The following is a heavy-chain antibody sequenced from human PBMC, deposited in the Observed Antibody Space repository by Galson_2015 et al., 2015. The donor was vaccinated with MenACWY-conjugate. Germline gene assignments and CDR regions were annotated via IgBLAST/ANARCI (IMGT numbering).Heavy chain of an antibody. V-gene: IGHV6-1*01. Sequence: CAISGDSVSSHSAAWTWIRQSPSRGLEWLGRTYYRSRWHNDYAVSVKSRITINPDTSRNQLSLQLSSVTPEDTAVYYCARGVTRTSGTINWYFDFWGRGTLGTVSS. D-gene: IGHD6-13*01. CDR3: ARGVTRTSGTINWYFDF. CDR2: TYYRSRWHN. CDR1: GDSVSSHSAA. J-gene: IGHJ2*01.